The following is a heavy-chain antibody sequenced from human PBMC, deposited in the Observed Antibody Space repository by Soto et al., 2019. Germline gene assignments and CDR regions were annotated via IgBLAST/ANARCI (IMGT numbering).Heavy chain of an antibody. V-gene: IGHV1-58*02. CDR1: GFTFTSSA. CDR2: IVVGSGNT. J-gene: IGHJ6*02. CDR3: AAAETYCSSTSCYYYYYGMDV. Sequence: SVKVSCKASGFTFTSSAMQWVRQARGQRLEWIGWIVVGSGNTNYAQKFQERVTITRDMSTSTAYMELSSLRSEDTAVYYCAAAETYCSSTSCYYYYYGMDVWGQ. D-gene: IGHD2-2*01.